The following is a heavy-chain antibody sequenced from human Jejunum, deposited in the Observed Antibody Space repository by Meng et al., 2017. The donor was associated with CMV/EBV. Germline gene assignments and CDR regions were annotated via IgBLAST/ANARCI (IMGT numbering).Heavy chain of an antibody. D-gene: IGHD2-21*02. CDR3: ARDGGLDCGGDCYFDH. J-gene: IGHJ4*02. Sequence: MKLQRSGPGLVKSSETLSLICTVASVSIRSYSRRWIRMPAGKGLEWIGRIYTSGSTNYNPSLKSRVTMSLDTPKNQFSLKLTSVTAADTALYFCARDGGLDCGGDCYFDHWGQGILVTVSS. CDR2: IYTSGST. V-gene: IGHV4-4*07. CDR1: SVSIRSYS.